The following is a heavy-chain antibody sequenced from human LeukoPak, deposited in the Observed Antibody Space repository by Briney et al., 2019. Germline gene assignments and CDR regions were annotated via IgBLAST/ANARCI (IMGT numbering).Heavy chain of an antibody. CDR3: ATLMVRGVTDAFDI. CDR1: GYTLTELS. Sequence: ASVKVSCKVSGYTLTELSMHWVRQAPGKGLEWMGGFDPEDGETIYAQKFQGRVTMTKDTSTDTAYMELSSLRSEDTAVYYCATLMVRGVTDAFDIWGQGTMVTVSS. CDR2: FDPEDGET. J-gene: IGHJ3*02. V-gene: IGHV1-24*01. D-gene: IGHD3-10*01.